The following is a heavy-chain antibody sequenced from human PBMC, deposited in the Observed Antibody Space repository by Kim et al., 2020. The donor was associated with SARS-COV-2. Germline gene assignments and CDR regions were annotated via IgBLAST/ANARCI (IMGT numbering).Heavy chain of an antibody. CDR1: GGSFSGYY. Sequence: SETLSLTCAVAGGSFSGYYWNWFRQPPGKGLEWIGEINHSGSANYNPSLKSRVTISVDTSKNQFSLKLSSVTAADAAVYYCARGPLNYGSGSYRVRYFDFWGRGTLVTVSS. J-gene: IGHJ2*01. D-gene: IGHD3-10*01. CDR2: INHSGSA. V-gene: IGHV4-34*01. CDR3: ARGPLNYGSGSYRVRYFDF.